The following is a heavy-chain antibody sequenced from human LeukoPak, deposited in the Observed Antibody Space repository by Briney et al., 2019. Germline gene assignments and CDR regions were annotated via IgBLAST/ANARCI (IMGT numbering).Heavy chain of an antibody. CDR3: ARDRGNYYDSPSFDY. Sequence: GGSLRLSCAASGFSFSSYAMSWVCQAPGEGLEWVSGLSDSGGNTIYADSVKGRFTISRDNSKNTLFLQMNSLRAEDTAVYYCARDRGNYYDSPSFDYWGQGTLVTVSS. CDR1: GFSFSSYA. J-gene: IGHJ4*02. D-gene: IGHD3-22*01. V-gene: IGHV3-23*01. CDR2: LSDSGGNT.